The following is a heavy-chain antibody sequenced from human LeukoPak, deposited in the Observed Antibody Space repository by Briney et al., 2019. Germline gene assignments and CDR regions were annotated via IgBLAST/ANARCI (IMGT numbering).Heavy chain of an antibody. J-gene: IGHJ4*02. D-gene: IGHD5-18*01. CDR1: GFTFSSYA. V-gene: IGHV3-23*01. Sequence: GGSLRLSCAASGFTFSSYAMSWVRQAPGKGLEWVSAISGCGGSTYYADSVKGRFTISRDNSKNTLYLQMNSLRAEDTAVYYCAKAHRKGFNSYGASFDYWGQGTLVTVSS. CDR3: AKAHRKGFNSYGASFDY. CDR2: ISGCGGST.